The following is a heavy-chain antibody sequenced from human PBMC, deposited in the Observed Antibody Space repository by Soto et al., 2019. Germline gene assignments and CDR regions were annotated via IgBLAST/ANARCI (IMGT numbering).Heavy chain of an antibody. J-gene: IGHJ5*02. V-gene: IGHV4-39*01. CDR1: GDSISTSNYF. CDR3: ARHGCGGGRCTSTLGWFDP. D-gene: IGHD2-15*01. CDR2: IFSSGST. Sequence: SETLSLTCIVSGDSISTSNYFWAWIRQPPGKGPECIGTIFSSGSTFYNPALTSRVTISVDSSKNQFSLKLSSVTAADTAIYYCARHGCGGGRCTSTLGWFDPWGQGALVTVSS.